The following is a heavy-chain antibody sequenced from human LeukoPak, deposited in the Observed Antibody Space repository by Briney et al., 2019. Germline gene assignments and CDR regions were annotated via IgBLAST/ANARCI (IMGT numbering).Heavy chain of an antibody. CDR1: GGSISSYY. CDR3: ARALGRGRITMVRGAPSYFDY. Sequence: SETLSLTCTVSGGSISSYYWSWIRQPPGKGLEWMGNIYYSGSTNYNPSLKSRVIISVDTSKNQFSLKLSSVTAADTAVYYCARALGRGRITMVRGAPSYFDYWGQGTLVTVSS. V-gene: IGHV4-59*01. J-gene: IGHJ4*02. D-gene: IGHD3-10*01. CDR2: IYYSGST.